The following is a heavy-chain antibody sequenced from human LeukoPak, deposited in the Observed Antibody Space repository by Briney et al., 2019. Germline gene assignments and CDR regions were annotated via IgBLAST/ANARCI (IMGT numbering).Heavy chain of an antibody. J-gene: IGHJ5*02. CDR3: ARGQVNFGFDP. CDR1: GGSFSGYY. D-gene: IGHD4-11*01. Sequence: SETLPLTCAVYGGSFSGYYWSWIRQPPGKGLEWIGEINHSGSTNYNPSLKSRVTISVDTSKNQFSLKLSSVTAADTAVYYCARGQVNFGFDPWGQGTLVTVSS. CDR2: INHSGST. V-gene: IGHV4-34*01.